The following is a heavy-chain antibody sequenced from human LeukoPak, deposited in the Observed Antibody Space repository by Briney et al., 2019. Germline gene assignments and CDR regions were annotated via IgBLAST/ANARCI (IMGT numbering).Heavy chain of an antibody. CDR1: GDSISSYY. V-gene: IGHV4-59*08. CDR2: IYYIGNT. J-gene: IGHJ3*02. CDR3: ARHRLEGDTFDI. Sequence: PSETLSLTCSVSGDSISSYYWSWIRQPPGKGLEWIGYIYYIGNTNYNPSLKSRVTISVDTSKNQFSLKLRSVTAADTAVYYCARHRLEGDTFDIWGQGTMVTVSS. D-gene: IGHD3-3*01.